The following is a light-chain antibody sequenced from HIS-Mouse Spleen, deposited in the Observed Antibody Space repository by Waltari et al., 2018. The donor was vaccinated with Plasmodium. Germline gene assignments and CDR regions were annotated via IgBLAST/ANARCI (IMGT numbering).Light chain of an antibody. Sequence: SYVLTQPPSVSVAPGKTARITCGGNKIGSKSVHWYQQKPGQDPVLVVYDDSDRPSGIPERFSGSNSGNTATPTISRVEAGDDADYYCEVWDSSSDHHVVFGGGTKLTVL. CDR2: DDS. V-gene: IGLV3-21*03. J-gene: IGLJ2*01. CDR1: KIGSKS. CDR3: EVWDSSSDHHVV.